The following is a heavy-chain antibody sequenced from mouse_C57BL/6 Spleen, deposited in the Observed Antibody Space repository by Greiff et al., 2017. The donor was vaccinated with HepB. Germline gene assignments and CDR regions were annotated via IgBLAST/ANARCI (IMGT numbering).Heavy chain of an antibody. V-gene: IGHV5-6*01. CDR3: ARPPSPTDYFDY. Sequence: EVNLVESGGDLVKPGGSLKLSCAASGFTFSSYGMSWVRQTPDKRLEWVATISSGGSYTYYPDSVKGRFTISRDNAKNTLYLQMSSLKSEDTAMYYCARPPSPTDYFDYWGQGTTLTVSS. J-gene: IGHJ2*01. CDR1: GFTFSSYG. CDR2: ISSGGSYT.